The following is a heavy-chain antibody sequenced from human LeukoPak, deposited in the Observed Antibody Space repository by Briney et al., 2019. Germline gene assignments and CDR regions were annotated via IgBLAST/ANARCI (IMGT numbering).Heavy chain of an antibody. CDR1: GFTFRSYA. CDR3: ARSDGYSSSWYVPDY. V-gene: IGHV3-23*01. J-gene: IGHJ4*02. CDR2: TSGSGRST. Sequence: TGGSLRLSCAASGFTFRSYAMSWVRQAPGKGLEWVSGTSGSGRSTNYADPVKGRFIISRDNSKNTLYLQMNSLRAEDTAVYYCARSDGYSSSWYVPDYWGQGTLVTVSS. D-gene: IGHD6-13*01.